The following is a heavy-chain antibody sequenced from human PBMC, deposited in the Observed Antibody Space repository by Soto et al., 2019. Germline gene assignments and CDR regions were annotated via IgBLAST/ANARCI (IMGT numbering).Heavy chain of an antibody. Sequence: GASLKISCKGSGYNFPTYWIGWVRQKPGKGLEWMGLIYPSDSDTTYSPSFRGHVTFSVDKSINTAYLQWSSLEASDTGMYYCASYTGGTISNWGQGTLVTVSS. D-gene: IGHD3-16*01. CDR3: ASYTGGTISN. CDR2: IYPSDSDT. V-gene: IGHV5-51*01. CDR1: GYNFPTYW. J-gene: IGHJ4*02.